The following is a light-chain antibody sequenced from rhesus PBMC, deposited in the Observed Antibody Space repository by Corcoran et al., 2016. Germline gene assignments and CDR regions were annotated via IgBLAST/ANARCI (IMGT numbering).Light chain of an antibody. CDR3: QQYKSYPRT. J-gene: IGKJ1*01. CDR1: QGISNY. Sequence: DIQMSQSPSSLSTSIGDTVTITCRASQGISNYLAWYQQQPGKAPKPLIYHASSLESGVPSRFSGSGSGTDFTLTISSLQPEDFALYYCQQYKSYPRTFGQGTKVEIK. CDR2: HAS. V-gene: IGKV1S16*01.